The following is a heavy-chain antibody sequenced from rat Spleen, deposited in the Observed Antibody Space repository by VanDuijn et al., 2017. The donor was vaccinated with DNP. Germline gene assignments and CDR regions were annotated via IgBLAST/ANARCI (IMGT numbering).Heavy chain of an antibody. D-gene: IGHD4-2*01. V-gene: IGHV3-3*01. Sequence: EVQLQESGPGLVKPSQSLSLTCSVTGYSITSNYWGWIRKFPGNKLEWMGYINSAGSTNYNPSLKSRISITRDTSKNQFFLQGNSVTTEDTATYYWARAGAPYVMDAWGQGASVTVSS. CDR2: INSAGST. CDR1: GYSITSNY. CDR3: ARAGAPYVMDA. J-gene: IGHJ4*01.